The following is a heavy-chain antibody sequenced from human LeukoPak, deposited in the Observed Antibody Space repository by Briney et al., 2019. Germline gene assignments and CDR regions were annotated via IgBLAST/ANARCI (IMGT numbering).Heavy chain of an antibody. Sequence: GGSLRLSCAASGFTFSSYEMNWVRQAPGKGLEWVSYISSRGSTIYYADSVKGRFTISRDNAKNSLYLQMNSLRAEDTAVYYCAKDRSYYDSSGYIYYFDYWGQGTLVTVSS. D-gene: IGHD3-22*01. CDR1: GFTFSSYE. CDR3: AKDRSYYDSSGYIYYFDY. J-gene: IGHJ4*02. V-gene: IGHV3-48*03. CDR2: ISSRGSTI.